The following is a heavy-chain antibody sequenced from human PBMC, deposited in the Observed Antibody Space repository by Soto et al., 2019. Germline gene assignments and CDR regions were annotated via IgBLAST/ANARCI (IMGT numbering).Heavy chain of an antibody. Sequence: GGSLRLSCAASGFSFSSCAMHWVRQAPGKGLEWVAVISYDGTNKYYADSVKGRFIISRDNSKSTLYLQMNSLRTEDTAVYYCAKAVTTVTPLGYDSWGQGILVTVSS. D-gene: IGHD4-17*01. CDR1: GFSFSSCA. CDR2: ISYDGTNK. CDR3: AKAVTTVTPLGYDS. V-gene: IGHV3-30*18. J-gene: IGHJ4*02.